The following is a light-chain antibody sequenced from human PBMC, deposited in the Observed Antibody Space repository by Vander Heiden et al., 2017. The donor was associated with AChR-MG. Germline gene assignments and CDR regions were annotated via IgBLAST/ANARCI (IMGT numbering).Light chain of an antibody. V-gene: IGLV2-8*01. CDR2: EVS. J-gene: IGLJ2*01. CDR1: RSDVGGYNY. CDR3: SSYAGSNNFRV. Sequence: QSALTQPPSASGSPGQSVPISCTGTRSDVGGYNYVSWYQQHPGKAPKLMIYEVSQRPSGVPDRFSGSKSGNTASLTVSGLQAEDEADYYCSSYAGSNNFRVFGGGTKLTVL.